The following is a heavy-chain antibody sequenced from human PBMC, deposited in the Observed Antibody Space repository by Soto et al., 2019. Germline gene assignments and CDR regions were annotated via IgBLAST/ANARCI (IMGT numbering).Heavy chain of an antibody. J-gene: IGHJ5*02. V-gene: IGHV4-34*01. Sequence: PSETLSLTCAVYGGSFSGYSWTWIRQPPGRGMEWIGEINHRITTNYNPSLKSRVTISVDTSKNQFSLKLSSVTAADTAVYYCGRRTLAGSENYYNSWFDPWGQRTLATGS. CDR2: INHRITT. D-gene: IGHD3-10*01. CDR1: GGSFSGYS. CDR3: GRRTLAGSENYYNSWFDP.